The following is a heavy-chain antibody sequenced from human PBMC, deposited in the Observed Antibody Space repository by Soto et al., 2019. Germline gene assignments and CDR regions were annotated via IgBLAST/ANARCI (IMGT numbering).Heavy chain of an antibody. J-gene: IGHJ4*02. D-gene: IGHD3-22*01. CDR3: AKDQGYDSSGYYSDH. CDR1: GFTFSSYA. CDR2: ISGSGFRP. V-gene: IGHV3-23*01. Sequence: GGSLRLSCADSGFTFSSYAMSWVRQAPGKGLEWVSTISGSGFRPYYADSVKGRFTISRDNSKNTLYLQMSSLRAEDTAVYYCAKDQGYDSSGYYSDHWGQGTLVTV.